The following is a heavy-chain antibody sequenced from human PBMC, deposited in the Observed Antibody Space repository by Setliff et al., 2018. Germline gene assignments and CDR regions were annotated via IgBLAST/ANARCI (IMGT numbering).Heavy chain of an antibody. J-gene: IGHJ4*02. CDR2: ISDTAIGI. D-gene: IGHD6-13*01. CDR1: GFTFNTYA. V-gene: IGHV3-23*01. Sequence: PGGSLRLSCAASGFTFNTYAMSWVRQPPGKGLEWVSSISDTAIGIYYAGSVRGRFTISRDNSKKTLFLQMNSLRVEDTAIYYCAKDVVGYSSTWPKRDYFDYWGQGTLVTVSS. CDR3: AKDVVGYSSTWPKRDYFDY.